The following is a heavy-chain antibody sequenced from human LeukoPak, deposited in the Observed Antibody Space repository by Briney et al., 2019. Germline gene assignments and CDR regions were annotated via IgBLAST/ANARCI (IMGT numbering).Heavy chain of an antibody. Sequence: SETLSLTCAVYGGSFSGYYWSWIRQPPGKGLEWIGEINHSGSTNYNPSLKSRVTISVDTCKNQFSLKLSSVTAADTAVYYCARVDSSGYYYRNGAFDYWGQGTLVTVSS. CDR3: ARVDSSGYYYRNGAFDY. V-gene: IGHV4-34*01. D-gene: IGHD3-22*01. J-gene: IGHJ4*02. CDR1: GGSFSGYY. CDR2: INHSGST.